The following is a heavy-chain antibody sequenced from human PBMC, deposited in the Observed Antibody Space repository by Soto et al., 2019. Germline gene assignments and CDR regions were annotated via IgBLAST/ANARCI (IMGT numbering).Heavy chain of an antibody. CDR2: INHSGST. V-gene: IGHV4-34*01. J-gene: IGHJ6*02. CDR1: GGSFSGYY. Sequence: QVQLQQWGAGLLKPSETLSLTCAVYGGSFSGYYWSWIRQPPGKGLEWIGEINHSGSTNYNPSLKSRGTRSVDTSKNQFSLKLSSVTAADTAVYYCARSARRPYYYYGMDVWGQGTTVTVSS. CDR3: ARSARRPYYYYGMDV.